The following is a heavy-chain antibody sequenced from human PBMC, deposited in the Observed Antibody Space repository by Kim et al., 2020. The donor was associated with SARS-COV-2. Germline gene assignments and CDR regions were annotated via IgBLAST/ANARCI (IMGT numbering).Heavy chain of an antibody. CDR3: ARENGDLSYYGMDV. CDR2: INPNSGGT. Sequence: ASVKVSCKASGYTFTGYYMHWVRQAPGQGLEWMGWINPNSGGTNYAQKFQGRVTMTRDTSISTAYMELSRLRSDDTAVYYCARENGDLSYYGMDVWGQGTTVTVSS. J-gene: IGHJ6*02. D-gene: IGHD4-17*01. V-gene: IGHV1-2*02. CDR1: GYTFTGYY.